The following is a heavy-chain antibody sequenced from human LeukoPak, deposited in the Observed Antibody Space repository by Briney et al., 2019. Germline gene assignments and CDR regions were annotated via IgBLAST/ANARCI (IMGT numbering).Heavy chain of an antibody. J-gene: IGHJ4*02. CDR1: GYTFTNYD. CDR3: ARGLRREQQLLRAFDY. Sequence: ASVKVTCKASGYTFTNYDINRVRQASGQRLEWMGWMYPNSGNTGSAQKFQGRVTMTSNTSISTAYMELSSLRSEDTAVYYCARGLRREQQLLRAFDYWGQGTPVTVSS. V-gene: IGHV1-8*01. CDR2: MYPNSGNT. D-gene: IGHD6-13*01.